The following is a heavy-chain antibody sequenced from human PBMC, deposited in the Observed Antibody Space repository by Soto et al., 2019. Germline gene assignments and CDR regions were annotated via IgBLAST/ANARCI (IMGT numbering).Heavy chain of an antibody. CDR2: IFYSGSA. J-gene: IGHJ4*02. Sequence: QVQLQESGPGLVKPSQTLSLTCTVSGGSVSSDDHYWNWIRQPPGKGLEWIGYIFYSGSALYNPSLQSRVTISVDTSNNQFSLKMKSVTAADTAVYYCARSPYSYGFNLWGQGTLVTVSS. V-gene: IGHV4-30-4*01. CDR3: ARSPYSYGFNL. D-gene: IGHD5-18*01. CDR1: GGSVSSDDHY.